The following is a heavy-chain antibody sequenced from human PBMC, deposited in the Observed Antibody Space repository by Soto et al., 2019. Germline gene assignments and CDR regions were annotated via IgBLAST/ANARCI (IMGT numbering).Heavy chain of an antibody. CDR3: TRDRSVYRVGATHDAFDI. CDR2: IITYNGNT. Sequence: QVQLVQSGAEVKKPGASVKVSCKASGYSFTSYGITWVRQAPGQGLEWMGWIITYNGNTHYAQKLQGRVTVTTDTSTSTAYMELRSLRSDDTAVYYCTRDRSVYRVGATHDAFDIWGQGTMVTVSS. CDR1: GYSFTSYG. V-gene: IGHV1-18*01. D-gene: IGHD2-15*01. J-gene: IGHJ3*02.